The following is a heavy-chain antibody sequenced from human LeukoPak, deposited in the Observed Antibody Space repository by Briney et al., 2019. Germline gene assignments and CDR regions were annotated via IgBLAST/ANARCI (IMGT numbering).Heavy chain of an antibody. D-gene: IGHD2-21*01. CDR1: GYSISSGYY. V-gene: IGHV4-38-2*02. Sequence: SETLSLTCTVSGYSISSGYYWGWIRQPPGKGLEWIGSIYHSGSTYYNPSLKSRVTISVDTSKNQFSLKLGSVTAADTAVYYCARRGVFGLDYNWFDPWGQGTLVTVSS. CDR2: IYHSGST. CDR3: ARRGVFGLDYNWFDP. J-gene: IGHJ5*02.